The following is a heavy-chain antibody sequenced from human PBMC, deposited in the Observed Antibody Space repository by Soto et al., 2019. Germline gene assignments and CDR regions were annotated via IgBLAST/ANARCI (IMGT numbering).Heavy chain of an antibody. CDR1: GCTFSSYA. Sequence: ASVKVSCKASGCTFSSYAISWVRQAPGQGLEWMAIIIPNGGSTNYAQKFQGRVTLARDTFTNTVYMELSSLRSEDTAIYYCARGLAAGDYWGQGTLVTVSS. J-gene: IGHJ4*02. D-gene: IGHD6-13*01. CDR3: ARGLAAGDY. CDR2: IIPNGGST. V-gene: IGHV1-46*01.